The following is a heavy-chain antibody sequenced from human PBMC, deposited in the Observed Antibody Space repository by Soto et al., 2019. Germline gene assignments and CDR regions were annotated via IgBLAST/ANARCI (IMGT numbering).Heavy chain of an antibody. Sequence: QVQLVEAGGGVVQPGRSLRLSCAASGFTFSSYAMHWVRQAPGKGLEWVAVISYDGSNKYYADSVKGRFTISRDNSKNTLYLQMNSLSAEDTAVYYCARDQDIVVVVAATGWFDPWGQGTLVTVSS. J-gene: IGHJ5*02. V-gene: IGHV3-30-3*01. D-gene: IGHD2-15*01. CDR1: GFTFSSYA. CDR3: ARDQDIVVVVAATGWFDP. CDR2: ISYDGSNK.